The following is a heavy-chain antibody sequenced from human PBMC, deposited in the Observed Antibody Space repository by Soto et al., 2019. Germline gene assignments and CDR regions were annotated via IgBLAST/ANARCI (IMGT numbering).Heavy chain of an antibody. Sequence: ASVKVSCKASGYTFTTYGISWVRQAPGQGLEWMGWISTYNGNTNYAQKNQGRVTMTTDKSTSTAYMELRSLRSEDTAVYYCSRGFLSYYYDSSGYYTAEYFQHWGQGTLVTVSS. CDR2: ISTYNGNT. CDR1: GYTFTTYG. D-gene: IGHD3-22*01. J-gene: IGHJ1*01. V-gene: IGHV1-18*01. CDR3: SRGFLSYYYDSSGYYTAEYFQH.